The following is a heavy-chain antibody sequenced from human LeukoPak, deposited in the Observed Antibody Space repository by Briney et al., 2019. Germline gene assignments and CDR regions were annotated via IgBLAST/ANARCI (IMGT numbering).Heavy chain of an antibody. CDR1: GYTFTSYG. V-gene: IGHV1-18*01. CDR2: ISAYNGNT. D-gene: IGHD1-26*01. J-gene: IGHJ5*02. Sequence: RGASVKVSCKASGYTFTSYGISWVRQAPGQGLEWMGWISAYNGNTNYAQKLQGRVTMTTDTSTSTAYMELRSLRSDDTAVYYCARDRIGASSNNWFDPWGQGTLVTVSS. CDR3: ARDRIGASSNNWFDP.